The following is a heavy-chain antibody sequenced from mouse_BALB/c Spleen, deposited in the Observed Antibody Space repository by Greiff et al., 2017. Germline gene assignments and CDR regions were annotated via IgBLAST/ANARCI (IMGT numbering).Heavy chain of an antibody. J-gene: IGHJ3*01. CDR3: TFMITTGFAY. Sequence: QVQLQQSGAELAKPGASVKMSCKASGYTFTSYWMHWVKQRPGQGLEWIGVIDPSDSYTSYNQKFKGKATLTVDTSSSTAYMQLSSLTSEDSAVYYCTFMITTGFAYWGQGTLVTVSA. CDR2: IDPSDSYT. CDR1: GYTFTSYW. V-gene: IGHV1S127*01. D-gene: IGHD2-4*01.